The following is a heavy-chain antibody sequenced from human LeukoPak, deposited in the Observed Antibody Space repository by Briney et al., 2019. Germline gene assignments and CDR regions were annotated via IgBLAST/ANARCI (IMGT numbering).Heavy chain of an antibody. CDR2: IKQDGSEK. J-gene: IGHJ4*02. CDR1: GFSFSSYW. D-gene: IGHD2-8*01. V-gene: IGHV3-7*01. Sequence: GRSLRLSCAASGFSFSSYWMYWVRQAPGKGLEWVANIKQDGSEKYYVDSVEGRFTISRDNAKNSLYLQMNSLRAEDTAVYYCAILRTNREYWGQGTLVTVSS. CDR3: AILRTNREY.